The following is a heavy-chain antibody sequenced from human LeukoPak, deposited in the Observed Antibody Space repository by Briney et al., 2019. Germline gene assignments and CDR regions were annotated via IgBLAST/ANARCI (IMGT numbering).Heavy chain of an antibody. J-gene: IGHJ4*02. CDR1: GFIFSRDS. Sequence: GGSLRLSCEASGFIFSRDSMNWVRQAPGKGLEWVANVKQDGSEKYYVDSVKGRFTISRDNAKNSLYLQMNSLRAEDTAVYYCASPVWFGELSPYYWGQGTLVTVSS. CDR3: ASPVWFGELSPYY. CDR2: VKQDGSEK. D-gene: IGHD3-10*01. V-gene: IGHV3-7*01.